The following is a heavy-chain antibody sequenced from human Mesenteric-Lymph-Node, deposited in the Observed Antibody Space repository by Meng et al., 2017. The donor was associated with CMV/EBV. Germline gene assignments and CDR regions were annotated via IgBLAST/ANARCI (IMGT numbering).Heavy chain of an antibody. Sequence: EVQLVESGGGLVKPGGSRRLSCVASDFTLNGAWMNWVRQAPGKGLEWVSRVKSASAGGAADAAAPVKGRFTVSRDDSRKTVHLQMDNLKIEDTAVYYCTTGWDQYFDFWGQGALVTVSS. CDR2: VKSASAGGAA. CDR3: TTGWDQYFDF. V-gene: IGHV3-15*07. J-gene: IGHJ4*02. CDR1: DFTLNGAW. D-gene: IGHD1-26*01.